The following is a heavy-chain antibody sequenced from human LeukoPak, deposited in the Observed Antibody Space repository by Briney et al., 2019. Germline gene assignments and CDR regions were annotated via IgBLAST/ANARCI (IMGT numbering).Heavy chain of an antibody. CDR2: ISYDGSNK. CDR1: GFTFDDFA. CDR3: ARDQGGAVAGTLGY. V-gene: IGHV3-30-3*01. Sequence: SGGSLRLSCAASGFTFDDFALHWVRQAPGKGLEWVAVISYDGSNKYYADSVKGRFTISRDNSKNTLYLQMNSLRAEDTAVYYCARDQGGAVAGTLGYWGQGTLVTVSS. D-gene: IGHD6-19*01. J-gene: IGHJ4*02.